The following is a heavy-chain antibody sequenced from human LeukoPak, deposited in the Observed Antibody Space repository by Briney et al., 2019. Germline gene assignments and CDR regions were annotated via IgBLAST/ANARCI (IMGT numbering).Heavy chain of an antibody. J-gene: IGHJ4*02. V-gene: IGHV4-31*03. Sequence: SETLSLTCTVSGGSISSGGYYWSWIRQHPGKGLEWIGYIYYSGSTYYNPSLRSRVTISVEKSKKQFSLRLTSVTAADTAVYYCASTDWNYAQWGRGILVTVSS. CDR3: ASTDWNYAQ. CDR2: IYYSGST. CDR1: GGSISSGGYY. D-gene: IGHD1-7*01.